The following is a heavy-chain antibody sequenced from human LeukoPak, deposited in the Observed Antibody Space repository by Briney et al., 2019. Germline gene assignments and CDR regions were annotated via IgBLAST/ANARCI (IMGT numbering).Heavy chain of an antibody. Sequence: SVKVSCKASGGTFSSYAISWVRQAPGQGLEWMGGIIPIFGTANYAQKFQGRVTITADESTSTAYMELSSLRSEGTAVYYCASDSSSWYYVRDYWGQGTLVTVSS. CDR1: GGTFSSYA. D-gene: IGHD6-13*01. CDR2: IIPIFGTA. CDR3: ASDSSSWYYVRDY. V-gene: IGHV1-69*13. J-gene: IGHJ4*02.